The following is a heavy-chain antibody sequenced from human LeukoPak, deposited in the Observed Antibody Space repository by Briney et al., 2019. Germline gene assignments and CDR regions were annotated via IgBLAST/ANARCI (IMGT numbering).Heavy chain of an antibody. CDR1: GFTFSNAW. D-gene: IGHD6-13*01. Sequence: GGSLRLSCAASGFTFSNAWMSWVRQAPGKGLEWVSSLSSSGGSAYYTDSVKGRFTISRDNSNNTLYLQMNSLRAEDTAVYYCAKDSWGRSSSWYFDYWGQGTLVTVSS. CDR3: AKDSWGRSSSWYFDY. J-gene: IGHJ4*02. CDR2: LSSSGGSA. V-gene: IGHV3-23*01.